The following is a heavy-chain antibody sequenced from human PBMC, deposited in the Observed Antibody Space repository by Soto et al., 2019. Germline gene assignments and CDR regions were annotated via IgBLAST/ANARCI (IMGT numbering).Heavy chain of an antibody. D-gene: IGHD3-3*01. Sequence: EVQLVESGGGLVQPGGSLRLSCVASGFTFSNYWIHWARQTPGKGLVWVSRIKGDVITTNYADSVKGRFTISRDNAKNTVFLQMNSLRAEDTAVYYCARGAFGAYYLDSWGQGTLVIVS. CDR2: IKGDVITT. V-gene: IGHV3-74*01. CDR3: ARGAFGAYYLDS. J-gene: IGHJ4*02. CDR1: GFTFSNYW.